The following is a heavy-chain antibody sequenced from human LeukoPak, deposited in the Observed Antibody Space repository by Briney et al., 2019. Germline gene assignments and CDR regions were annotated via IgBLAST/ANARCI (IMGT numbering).Heavy chain of an antibody. J-gene: IGHJ4*02. V-gene: IGHV3-21*01. CDR1: GFTFSSYA. D-gene: IGHD4/OR15-4a*01. CDR2: ISSTSSYI. CDR3: ARDPGAINSY. Sequence: GGSLRLSCAASGFTFSSYAITWVRQAPGKGLEWVSSISSTSSYIYYADSVKGRFTISRDNAKNSLYLQMNSLRAEDTAVYYCARDPGAINSYWGQGTLVTVSS.